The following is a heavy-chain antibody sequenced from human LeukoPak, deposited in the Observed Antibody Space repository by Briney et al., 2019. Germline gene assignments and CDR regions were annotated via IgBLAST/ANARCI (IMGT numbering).Heavy chain of an antibody. Sequence: GGSLRPSCVASGFTFSSYNMSWVRQAPGKGLEWVSYISSGSSTIYYADSVKGRFTISRDNAKNSLYLQMNSLRAEDTAVYYCARVISSTSRVVVYWGQGTLVTVSS. CDR1: GFTFSSYN. D-gene: IGHD2-2*01. CDR2: ISSGSSTI. CDR3: ARVISSTSRVVVY. J-gene: IGHJ4*02. V-gene: IGHV3-48*01.